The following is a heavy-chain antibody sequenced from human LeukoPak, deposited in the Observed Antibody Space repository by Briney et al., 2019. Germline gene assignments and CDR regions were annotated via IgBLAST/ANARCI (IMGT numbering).Heavy chain of an antibody. CDR1: GFTFNTYN. CDR3: ARADGWLVRGWFDP. Sequence: PGGSLRLSCAAPGFTFNTYNMNWVRQAPGKGLEWVSSISSSSSYIYYADSVKGRFTISRDNAKNSLYLQMNTLRAEDTAVYYCARADGWLVRGWFDPWGQGTLVTVSS. CDR2: ISSSSSYI. D-gene: IGHD6-19*01. J-gene: IGHJ5*02. V-gene: IGHV3-21*01.